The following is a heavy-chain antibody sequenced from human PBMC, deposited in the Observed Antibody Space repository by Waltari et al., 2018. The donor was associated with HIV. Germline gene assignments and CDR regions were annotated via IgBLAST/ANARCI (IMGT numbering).Heavy chain of an antibody. V-gene: IGHV4-39*01. CDR3: ARRPRMAGFYLYYGMDV. CDR2: IYYTGRT. J-gene: IGHJ6*02. CDR1: GGSVINSDYY. D-gene: IGHD2-8*01. Sequence: QLQLQQSGPGLVKPSETLSLTCPVPGGSVINSDYYWDFIRQSPGKGLEWIGNIYYTGRTFYNPSLKSRVTMSADLSKNQFSLRLRSVTAADTAIYYCARRPRMAGFYLYYGMDVWGQGTTVTVSS.